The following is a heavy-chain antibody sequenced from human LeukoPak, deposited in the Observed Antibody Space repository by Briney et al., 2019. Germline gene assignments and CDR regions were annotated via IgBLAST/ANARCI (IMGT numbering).Heavy chain of an antibody. CDR2: IRYDGRNK. V-gene: IGHV3-30*02. Sequence: RGSLRLSCAASGFTFNIYGMSWVRQAPGKGLEWVAFIRYDGRNKYYADSVKGRFTISRDNSKNTLYLQMNSLRAEDTAVYYCAKGPIYDILTGWRKTHNAFDIWGQGTMVTVSS. CDR3: AKGPIYDILTGWRKTHNAFDI. CDR1: GFTFNIYG. D-gene: IGHD3-9*01. J-gene: IGHJ3*02.